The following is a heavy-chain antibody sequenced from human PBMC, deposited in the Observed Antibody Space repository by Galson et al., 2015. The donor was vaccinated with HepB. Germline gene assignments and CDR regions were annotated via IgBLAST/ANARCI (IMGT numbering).Heavy chain of an antibody. V-gene: IGHV3-30*18. CDR2: ISYDGSDK. Sequence: SLRLSCAASGFIFSSYGMHWVRQAPGKGLEWVAVISYDGSDKYYADSVKGRFTISRDNSKNTLYVQMNSLRAEDTAVYYCAKDYSDYRWDAFDIWGQGAMVTVSS. D-gene: IGHD4-11*01. J-gene: IGHJ3*02. CDR3: AKDYSDYRWDAFDI. CDR1: GFIFSSYG.